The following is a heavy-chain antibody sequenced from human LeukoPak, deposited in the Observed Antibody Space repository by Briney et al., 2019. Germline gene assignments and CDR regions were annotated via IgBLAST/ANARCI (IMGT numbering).Heavy chain of an antibody. CDR1: GGTFSSYA. CDR2: IIPIFGSA. D-gene: IGHD2-2*01. V-gene: IGHV1-69*13. CDR3: AREGVPAANYYYYMDV. J-gene: IGHJ6*03. Sequence: AASVKVSCKASGGTFSSYAISWVRQAPGQGLEWMGGIIPIFGSANYAQKFQGRVTITADESTSTAYMELSSLRSEDTAVYYCAREGVPAANYYYYMDVWGKGTTVTVSS.